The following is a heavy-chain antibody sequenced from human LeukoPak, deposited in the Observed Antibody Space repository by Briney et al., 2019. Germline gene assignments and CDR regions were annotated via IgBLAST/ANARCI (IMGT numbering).Heavy chain of an antibody. CDR2: IIPIFGTA. Sequence: ASVTVSCKASGGTFSSYAISWVRQAPGQGLEWMGGIIPIFGTANYAQKFQGRVTITADESTSTAYMELSSLRSEDTAVYYCARTWIHKNWFDPWGQGTLVTVSS. D-gene: IGHD5-12*01. CDR1: GGTFSSYA. CDR3: ARTWIHKNWFDP. V-gene: IGHV1-69*13. J-gene: IGHJ5*02.